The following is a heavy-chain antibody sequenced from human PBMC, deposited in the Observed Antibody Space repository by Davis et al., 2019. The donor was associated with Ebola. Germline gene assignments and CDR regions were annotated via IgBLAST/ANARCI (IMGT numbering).Heavy chain of an antibody. CDR3: AKDIAAAGTNY. CDR2: ISSSSSYI. CDR1: GFTFSSYS. Sequence: GGSLRLSCAASGFTFSSYSMNWVRQAPGKGLEWVSSISSSSSYIYYADSVKGRFTISRDNAKNSLYLQMNSLRAEDTAVYYCAKDIAAAGTNYWGQGTLVTVSS. J-gene: IGHJ4*02. D-gene: IGHD6-13*01. V-gene: IGHV3-21*01.